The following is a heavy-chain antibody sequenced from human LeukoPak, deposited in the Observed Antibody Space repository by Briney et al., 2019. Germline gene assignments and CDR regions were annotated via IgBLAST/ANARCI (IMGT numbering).Heavy chain of an antibody. J-gene: IGHJ4*02. Sequence: SETLSLTCAVYGGSFSGYYWSWIRQPPGKGLEWIGEINHSGSTNYNPSLKSRVTISVDTSKNQFSLKLSSVTAADTAVYYCARRGVPAALYYFDYWGQGTLVTVSS. CDR3: ARRGVPAALYYFDY. CDR2: INHSGST. V-gene: IGHV4-34*01. D-gene: IGHD2-2*01. CDR1: GGSFSGYY.